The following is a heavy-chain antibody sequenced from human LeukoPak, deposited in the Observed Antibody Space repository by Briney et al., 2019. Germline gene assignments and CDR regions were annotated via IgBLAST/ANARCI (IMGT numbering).Heavy chain of an antibody. Sequence: SETLSLTCAVYGGSFSGYYWSWIRQPPGKGLEWIGEINHSGSTNYNPSLKSRVTISVDTSKNQFSLKLSSVTAADTAVYYCARYGEQLEAFDIWGQGTMVTVSS. CDR3: ARYGEQLEAFDI. V-gene: IGHV4-34*01. D-gene: IGHD6-13*01. CDR2: INHSGST. CDR1: GGSFSGYY. J-gene: IGHJ3*02.